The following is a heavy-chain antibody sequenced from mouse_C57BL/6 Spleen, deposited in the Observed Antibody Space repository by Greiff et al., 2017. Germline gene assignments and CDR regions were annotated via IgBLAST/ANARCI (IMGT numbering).Heavy chain of an antibody. J-gene: IGHJ4*01. D-gene: IGHD2-12*01. CDR1: GYTFTSYC. V-gene: IGHV1-69*01. Sequence: QVQLQQPGAELVIPGASVQLSCKASGYTFTSYCMHWVKQRPGQGLEWIGEIDPSDSYTNYNQKFKGKSTLTVDKSSSTAYMQLSSLTSEVSAVYYCARVLLYYDRQKVYAMDNRRPGASVTAS. CDR2: IDPSDSYT. CDR3: ARVLLYYDRQKVYAMDN.